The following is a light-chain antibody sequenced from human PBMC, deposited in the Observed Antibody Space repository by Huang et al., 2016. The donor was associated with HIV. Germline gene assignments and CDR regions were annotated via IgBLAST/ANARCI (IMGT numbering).Light chain of an antibody. Sequence: EIVLTQSPDTLSLSPGDRGALSCRASQNVSNDYVAGYQQKSGQSPRLLIHGSSGRATGVPVRCCGRGSGAEFTLTSARLEPEDFASYYCQQYSASPWTFGRGTKLEVK. J-gene: IGKJ1*01. CDR1: QNVSNDY. V-gene: IGKV3-20*01. CDR2: GSS. CDR3: QQYSASPWT.